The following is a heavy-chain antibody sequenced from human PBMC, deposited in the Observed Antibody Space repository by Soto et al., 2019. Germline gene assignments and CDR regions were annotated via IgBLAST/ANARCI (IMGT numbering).Heavy chain of an antibody. Sequence: EVQLVESGGGLVQPGGSLRLSCAASEFVFRSYWMHWVRQAPGKGLVWVSRINNEGTITQYVDSVRGRFTISRDNSKNMLYLQMNNLRAEDTGMYYCARSDVKVWGQGTLVTVSS. CDR2: INNEGTIT. CDR3: ARSDVKV. V-gene: IGHV3-74*01. CDR1: EFVFRSYW. J-gene: IGHJ4*02.